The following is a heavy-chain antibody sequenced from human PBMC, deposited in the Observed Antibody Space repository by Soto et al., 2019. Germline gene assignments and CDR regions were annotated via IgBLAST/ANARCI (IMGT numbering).Heavy chain of an antibody. CDR2: INPSGGST. Sequence: ASVKVSFKASGGTFSSYAISWVRQAPGQGLEWMGIINPSGGSTSYAQKFQGRVTMTRDTSTSTVYMELSSLRSEDTAVYYCARGPSLSRSGGRVGWFDPWGQGTLVTVSS. D-gene: IGHD2-15*01. CDR3: ARGPSLSRSGGRVGWFDP. CDR1: GGTFSSYA. J-gene: IGHJ5*02. V-gene: IGHV1-46*01.